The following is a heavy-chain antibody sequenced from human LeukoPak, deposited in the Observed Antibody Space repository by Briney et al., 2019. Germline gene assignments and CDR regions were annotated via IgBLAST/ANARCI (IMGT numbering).Heavy chain of an antibody. CDR2: ISSSSSYI. Sequence: GGSLRLSCAASGFTFSSYSMNWVRQAPGKGLEWVSSISSSSSYIYYADSVKGRFTISRDNAKNSLCLQMNSLRAEDTAVYYCAREITMVRGAIDYWGQGTLVTVSS. CDR1: GFTFSSYS. J-gene: IGHJ4*02. V-gene: IGHV3-21*01. CDR3: AREITMVRGAIDY. D-gene: IGHD3-10*01.